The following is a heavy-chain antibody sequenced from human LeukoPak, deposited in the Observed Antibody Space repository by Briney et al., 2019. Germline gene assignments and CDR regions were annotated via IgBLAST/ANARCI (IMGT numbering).Heavy chain of an antibody. CDR2: IYYSGAT. J-gene: IGHJ3*02. D-gene: IGHD1-26*01. CDR1: GGSISSSIYY. CDR3: ATPYSGGYHGLDI. Sequence: KPSETLSLTCTVSGGSISSSIYYWAWLRQPPGKGREWIGSIYYSGATYYNPSLKSRVTISIDTSKNQFSLKLRSVTAADTAVYYCATPYSGGYHGLDIWGQGTMVTVSS. V-gene: IGHV4-39*01.